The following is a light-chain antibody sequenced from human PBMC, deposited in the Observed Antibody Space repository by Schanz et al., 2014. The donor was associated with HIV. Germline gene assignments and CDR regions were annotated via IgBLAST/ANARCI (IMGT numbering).Light chain of an antibody. J-gene: IGKJ1*01. V-gene: IGKV3D-15*01. Sequence: EIVLTQSPATLSVSPGERATLSCRASQTVSSNLAWYQQKPGQAPRLLIYGASSRATGIPDRFSGSGSGTDFTLTISSLQSEDVAVYYCQQYYRTPWTFGQGTKVEIK. CDR3: QQYYRTPWT. CDR1: QTVSSN. CDR2: GAS.